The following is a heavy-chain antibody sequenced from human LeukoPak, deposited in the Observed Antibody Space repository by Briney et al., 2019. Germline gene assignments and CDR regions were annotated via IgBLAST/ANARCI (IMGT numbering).Heavy chain of an antibody. CDR3: AREGVDTAMVPLIDY. CDR1: GYTFTGYY. Sequence: ASVKVSCKASGYTFTGYYMHWVRQAPGQGLEWMGWINPNSGGTNYAQKFQGRVTMTRDTSISTAYMELRSLRSDDTAVYYCAREGVDTAMVPLIDYWGQRTLVTVSS. J-gene: IGHJ4*02. CDR2: INPNSGGT. D-gene: IGHD5-18*01. V-gene: IGHV1-2*02.